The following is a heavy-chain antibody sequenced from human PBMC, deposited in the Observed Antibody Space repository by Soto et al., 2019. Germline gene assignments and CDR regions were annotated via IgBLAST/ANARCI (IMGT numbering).Heavy chain of an antibody. CDR3: ARTLRSEVVRKPGREDY. Sequence: GGSLRLSCAASGFTFSDYYMSWIRQAPGKGLEWVSYISSSSSYTNYADSVKGRFTISRDNAKNSLYLQMNSLRAEDTAVYYCARTLRSEVVRKPGREDYWGQGTLVTVSS. J-gene: IGHJ4*02. D-gene: IGHD3-10*01. CDR2: ISSSSSYT. V-gene: IGHV3-11*06. CDR1: GFTFSDYY.